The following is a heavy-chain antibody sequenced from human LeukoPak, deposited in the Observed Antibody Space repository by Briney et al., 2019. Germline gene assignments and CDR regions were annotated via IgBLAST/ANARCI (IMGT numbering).Heavy chain of an antibody. CDR1: GFTFSTYT. V-gene: IGHV3-23*01. J-gene: IGHJ4*02. D-gene: IGHD3-22*01. CDR3: ARKSSGHYPFDC. Sequence: GGSLRLSCAASGFTFSTYTMSWVRQRPGKGLEWVSTISPSGDITQYADSVKGHFTISRDNSESTLFLQMTSLRVEDTAVYYCARKSSGHYPFDCWGQGTLVTVSS. CDR2: ISPSGDIT.